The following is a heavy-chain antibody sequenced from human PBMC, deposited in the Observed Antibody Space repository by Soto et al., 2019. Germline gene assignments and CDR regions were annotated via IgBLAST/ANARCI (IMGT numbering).Heavy chain of an antibody. CDR2: MNPNSGNT. J-gene: IGHJ6*02. CDR1: GCTFTSYD. V-gene: IGHV1-8*01. CDR3: ARGSRYSSGWGPSYYYYGMDV. D-gene: IGHD6-19*01. Sequence: GASVKVSCKASGCTFTSYDINWVRQATGQGLEWMGWMNPNSGNTGYAQKFQGRVTMTRNTSISTAYMELSSLRSEDTAVYYCARGSRYSSGWGPSYYYYGMDVWGQGTTVTVSS.